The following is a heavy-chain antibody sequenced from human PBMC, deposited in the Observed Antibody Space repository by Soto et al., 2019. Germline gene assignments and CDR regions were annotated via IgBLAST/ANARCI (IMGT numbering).Heavy chain of an antibody. CDR1: GGSISSSSYY. Sequence: QLQLQESGPGLVKPSETLSLTCTVSGGSISSSSYYWGWIRQPPGKGLEWIGSIYYSGSTYYNPSLKSRVTISVDTSKNQFSLKLSSVTAADTAVYYCARHFARGYYDSSVSYWGQGTLVTVSS. J-gene: IGHJ4*02. CDR2: IYYSGST. D-gene: IGHD3-22*01. CDR3: ARHFARGYYDSSVSY. V-gene: IGHV4-39*01.